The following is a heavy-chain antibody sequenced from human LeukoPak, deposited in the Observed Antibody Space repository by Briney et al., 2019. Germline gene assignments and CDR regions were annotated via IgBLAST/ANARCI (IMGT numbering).Heavy chain of an antibody. Sequence: SETLSLTCTVSGGSISSYYWSWIRQPPGKGLEWIGYIYYSGSTNYNPSLKSRVTISVDTSKNQFSLKLSSVTAADTAVYYCAGIAVAGYLDYWGQGTLVTVSS. CDR3: AGIAVAGYLDY. CDR2: IYYSGST. D-gene: IGHD6-19*01. CDR1: GGSISSYY. J-gene: IGHJ4*02. V-gene: IGHV4-59*08.